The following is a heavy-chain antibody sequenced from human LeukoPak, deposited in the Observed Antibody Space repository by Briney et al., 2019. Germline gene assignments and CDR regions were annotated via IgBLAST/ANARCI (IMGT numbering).Heavy chain of an antibody. D-gene: IGHD6-19*01. V-gene: IGHV4-34*01. CDR2: INHSGST. Sequence: PSETLSLTCAVYGGSFSGYYWSWIRQPPGKGLEWIGEINHSGSTNYNPSLKSRVTISVDTSKNQFSLKLSSVTAADTAVYYCARSFGYSSSPFGYWGRGTLVTVSS. J-gene: IGHJ4*02. CDR1: GGSFSGYY. CDR3: ARSFGYSSSPFGY.